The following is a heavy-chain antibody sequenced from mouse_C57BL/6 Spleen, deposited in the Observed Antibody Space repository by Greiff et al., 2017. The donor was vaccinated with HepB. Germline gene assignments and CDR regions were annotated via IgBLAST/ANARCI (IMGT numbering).Heavy chain of an antibody. J-gene: IGHJ4*01. CDR1: GYTFTSYW. CDR2: IHPNSGST. CDR3: AIYDGYYDPMDY. V-gene: IGHV1-64*01. D-gene: IGHD2-3*01. Sequence: QVQLQQPGAELVKPGASVRLSCKASGYTFTSYWMHWVKQRPGQGLEWIGMIHPNSGSTNYNEKFKSKATLTVDKSSSTAYMQLSSLTSEDSAVYYCAIYDGYYDPMDYWGQGTSVTVSS.